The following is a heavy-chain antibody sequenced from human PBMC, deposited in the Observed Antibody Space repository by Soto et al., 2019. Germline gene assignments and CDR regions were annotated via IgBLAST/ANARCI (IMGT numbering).Heavy chain of an antibody. V-gene: IGHV4-31*03. J-gene: IGHJ4*02. CDR1: GGSISSGGHY. Sequence: SETLSLTCTVSGGSISSGGHYWSWIRQHPGKGLEWIGYIYYSGSTYYNPSLKSRVTISVDTSKNQFSLKLSSVTAADTAVYYCASGGSGSYGDFDYWGQGTLVTVSS. D-gene: IGHD3-10*01. CDR3: ASGGSGSYGDFDY. CDR2: IYYSGST.